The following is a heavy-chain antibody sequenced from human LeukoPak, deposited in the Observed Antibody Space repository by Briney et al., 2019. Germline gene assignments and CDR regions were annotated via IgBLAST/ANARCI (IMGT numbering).Heavy chain of an antibody. CDR2: ISSSGSST. CDR1: GFTFSNYA. Sequence: GGSLRLSCAASGFTFSNYAMSWVRQAPGKGLEWVSGISSSGSSTYYRDSVKGRFTISRDNSKNTLYLQMNSLRAEDTAVYYCAKRRVPAPVGEGLDYWGQGTLVTVSS. CDR3: AKRRVPAPVGEGLDY. V-gene: IGHV3-23*01. D-gene: IGHD3-16*01. J-gene: IGHJ4*02.